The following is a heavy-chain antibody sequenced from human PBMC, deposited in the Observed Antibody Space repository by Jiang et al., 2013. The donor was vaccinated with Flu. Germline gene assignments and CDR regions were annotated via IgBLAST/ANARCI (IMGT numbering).Heavy chain of an antibody. D-gene: IGHD3-22*01. CDR1: GGSISSGGYS. CDR3: ASTYYYDSSGYSPPPDAFDI. CDR2: IYHSGST. V-gene: IGHV4-30-2*01. J-gene: IGHJ3*02. Sequence: GSGLVKPSQTLSLTCAVSGGSISSGGYSWSWIRQPPGKGLEWIGYIYHSGSTYYNPSLKSRVTISVDRSKNQFSLKLSSVTAADTAVYYCASTYYYDSSGYSPPPDAFDIWGQGTMVTVSS.